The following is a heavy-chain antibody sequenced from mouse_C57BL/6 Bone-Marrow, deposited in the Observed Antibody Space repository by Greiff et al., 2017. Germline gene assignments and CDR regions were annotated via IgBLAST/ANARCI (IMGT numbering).Heavy chain of an antibody. D-gene: IGHD3-2*02. CDR2: SRNKANDYTT. J-gene: IGHJ3*01. CDR1: GFTFSDFY. CDR3: ARDASDSSGFWFAY. Sequence: EVKLMESGGGLVQSGRSLRLSCATSGFTFSDFYMEWVRQAPGKGLEWIAASRNKANDYTTEYSASVKGRFIVSRDTSQSILYLQMNALRAEDTAIYYCARDASDSSGFWFAYWGQGTLVTVSA. V-gene: IGHV7-1*01.